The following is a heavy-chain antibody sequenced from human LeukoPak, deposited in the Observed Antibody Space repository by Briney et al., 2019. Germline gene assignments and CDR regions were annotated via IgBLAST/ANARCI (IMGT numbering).Heavy chain of an antibody. D-gene: IGHD5-12*01. CDR2: IYSGGST. CDR1: GLTVSSKD. J-gene: IGHJ3*02. CDR3: ATLARYAFGI. Sequence: GGSLRLSCAASGLTVSSKDMSWVRQAPGKGLEWVSVIYSGGSTYYADSVKGRFTISRDNSKNTLYLQINSLRAEDTAVYYCATLARYAFGIWGQGTMVTVSS. V-gene: IGHV3-53*01.